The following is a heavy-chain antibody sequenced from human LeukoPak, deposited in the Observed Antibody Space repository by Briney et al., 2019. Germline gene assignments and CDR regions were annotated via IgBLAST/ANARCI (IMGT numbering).Heavy chain of an antibody. CDR1: GFTFSSYA. CDR3: ASCSQWLVTEFDY. D-gene: IGHD6-19*01. CDR2: ISYDGSNK. J-gene: IGHJ4*02. V-gene: IGHV3-30-3*01. Sequence: GRSLRLSCAASGFTFSSYAMHWVRQAPGKGLEWVAVISYDGSNKYYADSVKGRFTISRDNSKNTLYLQMNSLRPEDTAVYYCASCSQWLVTEFDYWGQGTLVTVSS.